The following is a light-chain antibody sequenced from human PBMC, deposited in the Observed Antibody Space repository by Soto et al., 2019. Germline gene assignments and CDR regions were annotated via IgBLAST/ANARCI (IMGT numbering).Light chain of an antibody. CDR2: EGS. CDR1: SSDVGSYNL. J-gene: IGLJ2*01. Sequence: QSALTQPASVSGSPGQSITISCTGTSSDVGSYNLVSWYQQHPGKAPKLMIYEGSKRPSGVSNRFSGSKSGNTASLTISGLQAEDDADYYCCSYAGSSTLFGVGTKLTVL. V-gene: IGLV2-23*01. CDR3: CSYAGSSTL.